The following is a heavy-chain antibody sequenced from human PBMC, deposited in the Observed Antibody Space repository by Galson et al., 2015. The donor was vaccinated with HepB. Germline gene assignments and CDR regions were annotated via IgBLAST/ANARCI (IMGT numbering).Heavy chain of an antibody. D-gene: IGHD3-22*01. Sequence: SVKVSCKASGYTFTSYYMHWVRQAPGQGLEWMGIINPSGGSTSYAQKFQGRATMTRDTSTSTVYMELSSLRSEDTAVYYCAKVHREDYDRSGPDYWGQGTLVTVS. V-gene: IGHV1-46*01. CDR1: GYTFTSYY. CDR2: INPSGGST. CDR3: AKVHREDYDRSGPDY. J-gene: IGHJ4*02.